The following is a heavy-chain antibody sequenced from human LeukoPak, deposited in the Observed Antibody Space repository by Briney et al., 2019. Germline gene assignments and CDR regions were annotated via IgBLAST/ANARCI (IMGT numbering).Heavy chain of an antibody. CDR2: IYYSGST. Sequence: PSETLSLTCTVSGDSVTSSSYYWAWIRPAPGKGLECVASIYYSGSTYYNPSLKSRVTISIDTSKNQFSLNLSSVTAADTAVYYCATHREYVTFDHWGQGTLVTVSS. D-gene: IGHD2/OR15-2a*01. J-gene: IGHJ4*02. CDR3: ATHREYVTFDH. V-gene: IGHV4-39*01. CDR1: GDSVTSSSYY.